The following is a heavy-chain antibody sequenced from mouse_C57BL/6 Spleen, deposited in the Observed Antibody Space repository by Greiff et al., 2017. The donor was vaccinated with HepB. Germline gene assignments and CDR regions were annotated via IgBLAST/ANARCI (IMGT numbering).Heavy chain of an antibody. D-gene: IGHD2-2*01. J-gene: IGHJ4*01. V-gene: IGHV1-64*01. Sequence: QVQLQQPGAELVKPGASVKLSCKASGYTFTSYWMHWVKQRPGQGLEWIGMIHPNSGSTNYNEKFKSKATLTVDKSSSTAYMQLSSLTSEDSAVYYCARVMVTTRPVGAMDYWGQGTSVTVSS. CDR1: GYTFTSYW. CDR2: IHPNSGST. CDR3: ARVMVTTRPVGAMDY.